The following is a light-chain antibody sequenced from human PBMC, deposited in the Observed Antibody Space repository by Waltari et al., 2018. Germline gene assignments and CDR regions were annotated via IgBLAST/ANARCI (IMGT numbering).Light chain of an antibody. CDR2: WAS. CDR3: QQYYDTPYT. Sequence: DIVMTQSPDSLVVSLGERATINCKSSRNLLYSPNNKDFLAWYQQKPGQPPKLLIYWASTRESGVPDRFTGSESGTDFSLTISSLQAEDGAVYYCQQYYDTPYTFGQGTKLEIK. J-gene: IGKJ2*01. CDR1: RNLLYSPNNKDF. V-gene: IGKV4-1*01.